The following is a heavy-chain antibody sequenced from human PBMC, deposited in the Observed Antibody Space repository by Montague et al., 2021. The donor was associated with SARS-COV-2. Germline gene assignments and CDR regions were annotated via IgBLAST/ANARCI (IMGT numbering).Heavy chain of an antibody. J-gene: IGHJ6*03. V-gene: IGHV4-34*01. CDR3: ARLRDGVVPSPILGIGPYFTYYYMDV. Sequence: SETLSLTCAVHGGSFSGYYWNWIRQRPGKGLEWIGEINHGGSTNYNPSLKNRLTISADTSKNQFSQKLTSVAATDTAVYYCARLRDGVVPSPILGIGPYFTYYYMDVWGKGTTVTVS. CDR2: INHGGST. D-gene: IGHD2-15*01. CDR1: GGSFSGYY.